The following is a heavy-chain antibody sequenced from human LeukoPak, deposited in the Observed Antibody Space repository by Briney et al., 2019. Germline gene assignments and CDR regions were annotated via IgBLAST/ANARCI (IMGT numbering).Heavy chain of an antibody. V-gene: IGHV3-7*01. D-gene: IGHD3-16*01. CDR1: GFSVSDYW. CDR3: VRDGGTDWYDP. Sequence: GGSLRLSCAVSGFSVSDYWMTWVRQAPGKGLEWVANIKQDGSEKTYVDSVKGRFTISRDNAKNSLYLQMNSLRVEDTAMYYCVRDGGTDWYDPWGQGTLVTVFS. J-gene: IGHJ5*02. CDR2: IKQDGSEK.